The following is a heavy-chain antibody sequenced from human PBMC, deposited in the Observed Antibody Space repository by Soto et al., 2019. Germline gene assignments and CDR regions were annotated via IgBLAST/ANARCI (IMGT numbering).Heavy chain of an antibody. Sequence: PSETLSLTCAVSGGSISSGGYSWSWIRQPPGKGLEWIGYIYHSGSTYYNPSLKSRVTISVDRSKNQFSLKLSSVTAADTAVYYCARNYYDSSGYYYWFDPWGQGTLVTVSS. V-gene: IGHV4-30-2*01. CDR3: ARNYYDSSGYYYWFDP. D-gene: IGHD3-22*01. CDR1: GGSISSGGYS. J-gene: IGHJ5*02. CDR2: IYHSGST.